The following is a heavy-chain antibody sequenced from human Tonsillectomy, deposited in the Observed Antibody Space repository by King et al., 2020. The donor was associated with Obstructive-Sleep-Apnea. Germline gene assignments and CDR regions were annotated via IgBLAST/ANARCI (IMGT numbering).Heavy chain of an antibody. CDR2: IYSGGSK. J-gene: IGHJ4*02. V-gene: IGHV3-53*04. CDR3: ARGPGYYASSGYYYPFDY. CDR1: GFTVSSNY. D-gene: IGHD3-22*01. Sequence: VQLVESGGGLVQPGESLRLSCAASGFTVSSNYMSWVRQAPGKGLEWVSVIYSGGSKYYADSVKGRFTISRHNSKNTLELQMHSLRAEDTAVKYCARGPGYYASSGYYYPFDYWGQGTLVTVSS.